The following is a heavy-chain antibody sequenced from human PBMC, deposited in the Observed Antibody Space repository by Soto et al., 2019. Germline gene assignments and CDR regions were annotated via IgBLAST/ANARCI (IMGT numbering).Heavy chain of an antibody. CDR3: ARGKARLTHFSLDV. CDR2: INSDGGST. J-gene: IGHJ6*04. V-gene: IGHV3-74*01. D-gene: IGHD6-6*01. Sequence: PGGSLRLSCAASGFTFSSYWMHWVRQAPGKGLVWVSRINSDGGSTSYADSVKGRFTISRDNAKNTLYLQMNSLRAEDTAVYYCARGKARLTHFSLDVWGKGTTVTVSS. CDR1: GFTFSSYW.